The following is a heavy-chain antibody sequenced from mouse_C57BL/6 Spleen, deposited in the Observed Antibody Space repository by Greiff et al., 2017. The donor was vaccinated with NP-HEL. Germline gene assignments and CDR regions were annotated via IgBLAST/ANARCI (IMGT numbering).Heavy chain of an antibody. CDR3: ARHDDGYYLYAMDY. V-gene: IGHV2-6-1*01. Sequence: QVQLKESGPGLVAPSQSLSITCTVSGFSLTSYGVHWVRQPPGKGLEWLVVIWSDGSTTYNSALKSRLSISKDNSKSQVFLKMNSLQTDDTAMYYCARHDDGYYLYAMDYWGQGTSVTVSS. CDR1: GFSLTSYG. D-gene: IGHD2-3*01. CDR2: IWSDGST. J-gene: IGHJ4*01.